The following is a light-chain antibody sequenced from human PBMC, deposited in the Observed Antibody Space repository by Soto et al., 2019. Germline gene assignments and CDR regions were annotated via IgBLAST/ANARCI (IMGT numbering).Light chain of an antibody. V-gene: IGKV3-15*01. CDR2: DAF. CDR3: QQYNDWPLT. CDR1: QSVSSY. Sequence: EIVLTQSPATLSLSPGERATLSCRASQSVSSYLAWYQQKPGQAPRLLIYDAFTRATGIPARFSGTGSGTEFTLTISSLQSEDFALYYCQQYNDWPLTFGQGTKVDI. J-gene: IGKJ1*01.